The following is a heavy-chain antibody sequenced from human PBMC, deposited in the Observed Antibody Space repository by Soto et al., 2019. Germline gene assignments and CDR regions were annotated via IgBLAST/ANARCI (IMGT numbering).Heavy chain of an antibody. CDR2: IIPIFGTA. D-gene: IGHD1-7*01. CDR3: ARDRLELPNWFDP. V-gene: IGHV1-69*06. J-gene: IGHJ5*02. CDR1: RGTFSSYA. Sequence: SVKVSCKASRGTFSSYAISWVRQAPGQGLEWMGGIIPIFGTANYAQKFQGRVTITADKSTSTAYMELSSLRSEDTAVYYCARDRLELPNWFDPWGQGTLVTVSS.